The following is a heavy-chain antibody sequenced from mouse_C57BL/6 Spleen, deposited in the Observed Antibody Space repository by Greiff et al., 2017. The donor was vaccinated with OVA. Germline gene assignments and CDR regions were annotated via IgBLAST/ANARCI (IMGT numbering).Heavy chain of an antibody. J-gene: IGHJ4*01. Sequence: VQLQQPGAELVKPGASVKLSCKASGYTFTSYWMQWVKQRPGQGLEWIGEIDPSDSYTNYNQKFKGKATLTVDTSSSTAYMQHSCLTSDDTAVYYCARALVTDYDDLYAMDYWGQGTSVTVSS. V-gene: IGHV1-50*01. CDR2: IDPSDSYT. CDR3: ARALVTDYDDLYAMDY. CDR1: GYTFTSYW. D-gene: IGHD2-4*01.